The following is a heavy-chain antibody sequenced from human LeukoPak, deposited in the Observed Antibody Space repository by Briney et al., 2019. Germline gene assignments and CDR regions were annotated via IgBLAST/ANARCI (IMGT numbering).Heavy chain of an antibody. CDR2: ISSSGSTL. J-gene: IGHJ4*02. D-gene: IGHD3-10*01. V-gene: IGHV3-48*03. Sequence: GGSLRLSCVVSGFTFSSFEMNWVRQAPGRGLEWVSYISSSGSTLYYADSVKGRFSISRDNAKNSLYLQMNSLRAEDTAVYYCVRGLDYNVAWVYWRQGTLVTVSS. CDR3: VRGLDYNVAWVY. CDR1: GFTFSSFE.